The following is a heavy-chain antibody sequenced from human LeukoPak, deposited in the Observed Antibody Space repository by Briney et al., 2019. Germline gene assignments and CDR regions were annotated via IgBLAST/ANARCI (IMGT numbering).Heavy chain of an antibody. CDR3: AKDPSRKLRNFDWSFYYFDY. V-gene: IGHV3-23*01. D-gene: IGHD3-9*01. J-gene: IGHJ4*02. CDR2: ISGSVGST. CDR1: GFTFSSNA. Sequence: RGSLTLSCAASGFTFSSNAMSWVRQAPGTGLEWVSAISGSVGSTYYADSVKGRFTISRDNSKNTLYLQMNSLRAEDTAVYYCAKDPSRKLRNFDWSFYYFDYWGQGTLVTVSS.